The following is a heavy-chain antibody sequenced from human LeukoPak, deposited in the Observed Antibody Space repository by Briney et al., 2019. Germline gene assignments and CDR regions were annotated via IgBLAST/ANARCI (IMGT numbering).Heavy chain of an antibody. J-gene: IGHJ4*02. CDR3: TRRAPHYPMVTWDY. CDR2: IRSKANSYAT. V-gene: IGHV3-73*01. CDR1: GFTFSGSA. Sequence: PGGSLRLSCAASGFTFSGSAMHWVRQASGKGLEWDGRIRSKANSYATAYAASVKGRFTISRDDSKNTAYLQMNSLKTEDTAVYYCTRRAPHYPMVTWDYWGQGTLVTVSS. D-gene: IGHD5-18*01.